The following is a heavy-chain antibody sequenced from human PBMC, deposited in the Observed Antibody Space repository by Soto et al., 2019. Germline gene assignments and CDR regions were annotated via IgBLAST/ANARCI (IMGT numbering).Heavy chain of an antibody. D-gene: IGHD5-12*01. Sequence: ASVKVSCKASGYTFTSYGISWVRQAPGQGLEWMGWISAYNGNTNYAQKLQGRVTMTTDTSTSTAYMELRSLRSDDTGAYYCARDEWLRFDYYGMDVWGQGTTVTVSS. V-gene: IGHV1-18*01. J-gene: IGHJ6*02. CDR3: ARDEWLRFDYYGMDV. CDR1: GYTFTSYG. CDR2: ISAYNGNT.